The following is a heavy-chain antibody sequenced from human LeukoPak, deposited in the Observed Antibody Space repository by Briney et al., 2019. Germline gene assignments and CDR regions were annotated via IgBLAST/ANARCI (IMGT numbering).Heavy chain of an antibody. Sequence: TSETLSLTCAVYGGSFSGYYWSWIRQPPGKGLEWIGEINHSGSTNYNPSLKSRVTISVDTSKNQFSLKLSSVTAADTAVYYCARVRRSSTSCLFDYWGQGTLVTVSS. CDR1: GGSFSGYY. V-gene: IGHV4-34*01. J-gene: IGHJ4*02. CDR2: INHSGST. CDR3: ARVRRSSTSCLFDY. D-gene: IGHD2-2*01.